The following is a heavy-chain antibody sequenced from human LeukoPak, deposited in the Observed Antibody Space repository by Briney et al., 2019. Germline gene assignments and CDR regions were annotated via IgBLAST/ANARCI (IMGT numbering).Heavy chain of an antibody. CDR1: GFRFSDYY. D-gene: IGHD5-18*01. J-gene: IGHJ2*01. Sequence: PGGSLRLSCAASGFRFSDYYMTWIRRAPGKGPEWVAYISSPGTTLYYVDSVKGRFTISRDNAKNSMYLQMNSLRAEDTAVYYCASGIQPRLSWFFDLWGRGTQVIVSS. CDR2: ISSPGTTL. CDR3: ASGIQPRLSWFFDL. V-gene: IGHV3-11*01.